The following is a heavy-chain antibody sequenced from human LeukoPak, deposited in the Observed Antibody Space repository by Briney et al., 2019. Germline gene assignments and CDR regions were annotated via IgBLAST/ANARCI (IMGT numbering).Heavy chain of an antibody. Sequence: ASVKVSCKASGYTFTSYGISWVRQAPGQGLEWMRWISAYNGNTNYAQKLQGRVTMTTDTSTSTAYMELRSLRSEDTAVYYCATANPRGATTLKWWFDYWGQGTLVTVSS. CDR3: ATANPRGATTLKWWFDY. CDR1: GYTFTSYG. D-gene: IGHD1-26*01. J-gene: IGHJ4*02. CDR2: ISAYNGNT. V-gene: IGHV1-18*01.